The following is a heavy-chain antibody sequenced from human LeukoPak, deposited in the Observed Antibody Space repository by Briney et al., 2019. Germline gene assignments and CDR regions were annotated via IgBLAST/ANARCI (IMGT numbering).Heavy chain of an antibody. CDR2: INPNSGGT. CDR3: ARVRCSGGSCYFLGGTGGIRFDY. CDR1: GYTFTGYY. V-gene: IGHV1-2*02. D-gene: IGHD2-15*01. J-gene: IGHJ4*02. Sequence: ASVKVSCKASGYTFTGYYMHWVRQAPGQGLEWMGWINPNSGGTNYAQKLQGRVTMTTDTSTSTAYMELRSLRSDDTAVYYCARVRCSGGSCYFLGGTGGIRFDYWGQGTLVTVSS.